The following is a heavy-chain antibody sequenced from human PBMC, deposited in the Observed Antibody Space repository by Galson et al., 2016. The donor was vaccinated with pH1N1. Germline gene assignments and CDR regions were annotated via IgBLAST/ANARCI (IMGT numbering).Heavy chain of an antibody. CDR3: ARLGIPATIDYHYYMDV. CDR1: GYSFSTYW. D-gene: IGHD2-2*01. J-gene: IGHJ6*03. CDR2: IYPGDSDT. V-gene: IGHV5-51*01. Sequence: QSGAEVKKPGESLKISCKGTGYSFSTYWIAWVRQMPGEGLEWMGIIYPGDSDTRYSPSFQGHVTISADKSISAAYLQWSSLQASDTAMYFCARLGIPATIDYHYYMDVWGKGTTVTVSS.